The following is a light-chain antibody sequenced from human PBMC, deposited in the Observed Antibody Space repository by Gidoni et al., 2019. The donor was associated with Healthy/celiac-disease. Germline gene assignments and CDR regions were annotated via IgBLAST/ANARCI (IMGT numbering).Light chain of an antibody. J-gene: IGKJ5*01. V-gene: IGKV1-39*01. CDR2: AAS. CDR3: QQSYRTLGT. Sequence: DIQMTDSPSSLSASVGDRVTITCRASQGISSYLNWYQQKPGKAPKLLIYAASSLQSGVPSRCSGSGSGKDFTLTSSSLQPEDFATYYCQQSYRTLGTFGQGTRLEIK. CDR1: QGISSY.